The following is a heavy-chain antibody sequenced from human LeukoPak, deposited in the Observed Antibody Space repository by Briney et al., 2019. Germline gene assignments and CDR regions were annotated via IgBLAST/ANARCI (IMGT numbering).Heavy chain of an antibody. CDR1: GFTFSSYG. CDR2: ISGSGGST. J-gene: IGHJ4*02. D-gene: IGHD3-10*01. Sequence: PGGSLRLSCAASGFTFSSYGMHWVRQAPGKGLEWVSAISGSGGSTYYADSVKGRFTISRDNSKNTLYLQMNSLRAEDTAVYYCAKADRLSTSMVRGVIISPFDYWGQGTLVTVSS. CDR3: AKADRLSTSMVRGVIISPFDY. V-gene: IGHV3-23*01.